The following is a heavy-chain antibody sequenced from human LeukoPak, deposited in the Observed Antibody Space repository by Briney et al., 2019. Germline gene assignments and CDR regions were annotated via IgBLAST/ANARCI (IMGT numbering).Heavy chain of an antibody. D-gene: IGHD6-13*01. CDR1: GFTFSSYA. J-gene: IGHJ4*02. CDR2: ISYDGSNK. CDR3: ARDNQPGSSWSLDY. V-gene: IGHV3-30-3*01. Sequence: PGGSQRLSCAASGFTFSSYAMHWVRQAPGKGLEWVAVISYDGSNKYYADSVKGRFTISRDNSKNTLYLQMNSLRAEDTAVYYCARDNQPGSSWSLDYWGQGTLVTVSS.